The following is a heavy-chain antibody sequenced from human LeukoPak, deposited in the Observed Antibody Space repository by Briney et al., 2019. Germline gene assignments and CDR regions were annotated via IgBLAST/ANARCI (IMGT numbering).Heavy chain of an antibody. D-gene: IGHD2-2*01. CDR1: GGTFSSYA. J-gene: IGHJ4*02. V-gene: IGHV1-69*13. CDR3: ARTLRLLGLGYCSSTSCYDGLDY. CDR2: IIPIFGTA. Sequence: SVKVSCKASGGTFSSYAISWVRQAPGQGLEWMGGIIPIFGTANYAQKFQGRVTITADESTSTAYMELSSLRSEDTAVYYCARTLRLLGLGYCSSTSCYDGLDYWGQGTLVTVSS.